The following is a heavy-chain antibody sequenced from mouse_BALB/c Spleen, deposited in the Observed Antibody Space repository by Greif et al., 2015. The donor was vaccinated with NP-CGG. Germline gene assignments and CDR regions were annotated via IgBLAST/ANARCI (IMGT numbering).Heavy chain of an antibody. J-gene: IGHJ3*01. CDR3: VRQGIYYGNLGGFAY. D-gene: IGHD2-1*01. V-gene: IGHV10-1*02. CDR2: IRSKSNNYAT. Sequence: EVQLVESGGGLVQPKGSLKLSCAASGFTFNTYAMNWVRQAPGKGLEWVARIRSKSNNYATYYADSVKDRFTISRDDSQSMLYLQMNNLKTEDTAMYYCVRQGIYYGNLGGFAYWGQGTLVTVSA. CDR1: GFTFNTYA.